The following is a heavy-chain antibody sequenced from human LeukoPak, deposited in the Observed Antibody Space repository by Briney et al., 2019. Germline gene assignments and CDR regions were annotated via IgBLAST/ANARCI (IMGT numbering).Heavy chain of an antibody. D-gene: IGHD3-9*01. Sequence: SETLSLTCTVSGGSISSSSYYWGWIRQPPGKGLEWIGSIYYSGSTYYNPSLKSRVTISVDTSKTRFSLKLSSVTAADAAVYYCARGLPTYYDILTGYFSRDAFDIWGQGTMVTVSS. J-gene: IGHJ3*02. CDR2: IYYSGST. CDR1: GGSISSSSYY. V-gene: IGHV4-39*01. CDR3: ARGLPTYYDILTGYFSRDAFDI.